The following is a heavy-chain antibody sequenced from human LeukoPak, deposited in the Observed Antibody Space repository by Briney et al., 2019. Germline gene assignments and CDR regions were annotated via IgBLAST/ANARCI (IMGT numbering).Heavy chain of an antibody. CDR1: GFTFSSYS. J-gene: IGHJ6*02. D-gene: IGHD1-7*01. CDR3: ATELPPLYYGMDV. Sequence: PGGSLRLSCAASGFTFSSYSMNWVRQAPGKGLEWVSYISSSGSTIYYADSVKGRFTISRDNAKNSLYLQMNSLRAEDTAVYYCATELPPLYYGMDVWGQGTTVTVSS. V-gene: IGHV3-48*04. CDR2: ISSSGSTI.